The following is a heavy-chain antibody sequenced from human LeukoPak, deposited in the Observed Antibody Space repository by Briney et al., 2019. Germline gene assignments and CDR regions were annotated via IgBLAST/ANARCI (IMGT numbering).Heavy chain of an antibody. CDR1: GYTFTGYY. CDR3: ARDQGYCGGDCYIRACCGYFDY. CDR2: INPNSGGT. V-gene: IGHV1-2*06. Sequence: ASVKVSCKAPGYTFTGYYMHWVRQAPGQGLEWMGRINPNSGGTNYAQKFQGRVTMTRDTSISTAYMELSSLRSEDTAVYYCARDQGYCGGDCYIRACCGYFDYWGQGTLVTVSS. D-gene: IGHD2-21*02. J-gene: IGHJ4*02.